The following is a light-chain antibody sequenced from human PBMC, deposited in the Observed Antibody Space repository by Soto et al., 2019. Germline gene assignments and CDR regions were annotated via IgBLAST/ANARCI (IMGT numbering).Light chain of an antibody. CDR2: DVS. Sequence: QSALTQPASVSGSPGQSITISCTGTGSDVGGYNYVSWYQQHPGKAPKVMIYDVSKRPSGISNRFSGSKSGNTASLTISGHQIEDEADYYCSSYTSCSTRVVFGGGTKLTVL. CDR3: SSYTSCSTRVV. CDR1: GSDVGGYNY. V-gene: IGLV2-14*03. J-gene: IGLJ2*01.